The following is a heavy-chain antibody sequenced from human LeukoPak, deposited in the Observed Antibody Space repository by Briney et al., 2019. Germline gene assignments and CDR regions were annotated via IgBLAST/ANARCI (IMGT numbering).Heavy chain of an antibody. D-gene: IGHD3-10*01. Sequence: SETLSLTCTVSGGSISSSDYYWAWVRQPPGKGLAWIGSIHYSGTTSYNPSLKSRVTMSVDTSKNQFSLKLSSVTAADTAVYYCARGKQEVLWFGELFKNWFDPWGQGTLVTVSS. CDR2: IHYSGTT. CDR1: GGSISSSDYY. CDR3: ARGKQEVLWFGELFKNWFDP. J-gene: IGHJ5*02. V-gene: IGHV4-39*07.